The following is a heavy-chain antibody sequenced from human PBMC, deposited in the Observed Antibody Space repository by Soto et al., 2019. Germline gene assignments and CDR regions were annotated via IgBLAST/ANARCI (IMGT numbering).Heavy chain of an antibody. CDR1: GGSINSGGYS. V-gene: IGHV4-30-2*01. CDR3: ARTSPVAGGFDY. J-gene: IGHJ4*02. CDR2: IYHTGTT. Sequence: PSETLSLTCTVSGGSINSGGYSWTWIRQPPGKGLEWIGFIYHTGTTYYNPSLKSRVTISVDRSKNQFSLKPNSVTAADTAIYYCARTSPVAGGFDYWGQGILVTFSS. D-gene: IGHD6-19*01.